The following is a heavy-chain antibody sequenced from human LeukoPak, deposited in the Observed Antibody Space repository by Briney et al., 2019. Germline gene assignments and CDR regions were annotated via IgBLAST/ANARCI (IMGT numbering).Heavy chain of an antibody. Sequence: PSETLSLTCAVSGYSISSGYYWGWIRQPPGKGLEWIGSIYHSGSTYYNPSLKSRVTISVDTSKNQFSLKLSSVTAADTAVYYCARHQPGGIVVVPFDYWGQGTLVTVSS. CDR1: GYSISSGYY. D-gene: IGHD2-2*01. V-gene: IGHV4-38-2*01. CDR3: ARHQPGGIVVVPFDY. CDR2: IYHSGST. J-gene: IGHJ4*02.